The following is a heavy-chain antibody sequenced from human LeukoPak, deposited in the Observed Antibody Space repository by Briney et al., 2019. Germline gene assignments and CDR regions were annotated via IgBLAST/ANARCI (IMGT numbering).Heavy chain of an antibody. J-gene: IGHJ3*02. CDR3: ARTAVTPGASDAFDI. Sequence: PGGSLRLSCAASGFTFSSYSMNWVRQAPGTGLEWVSIIYDIGSAYYADSVKGRFTISRDNSQNTLYLQLNSLRAEDTAVYYCARTAVTPGASDAFDIWGQGTMVTVSS. D-gene: IGHD4-17*01. CDR2: IYDIGSA. CDR1: GFTFSSYS. V-gene: IGHV3-53*01.